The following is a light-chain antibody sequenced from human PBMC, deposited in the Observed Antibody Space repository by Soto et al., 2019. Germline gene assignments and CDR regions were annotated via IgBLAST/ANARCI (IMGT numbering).Light chain of an antibody. J-gene: IGLJ2*01. CDR3: CSYAGSSTSLVV. V-gene: IGLV2-23*02. Sequence: QSALTQPASVSGSPGQSITISCTGSSSDVGSYNLVSWYQQHPGKAPKLILYEVTKRPSGVSYRFSGSKSGNTASLTISGLQAEDEADYHCCSYAGSSTSLVVFGGGTKLTV. CDR1: SSDVGSYNL. CDR2: EVT.